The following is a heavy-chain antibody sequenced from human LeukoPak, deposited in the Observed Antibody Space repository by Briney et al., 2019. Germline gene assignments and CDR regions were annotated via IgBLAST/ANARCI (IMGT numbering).Heavy chain of an antibody. D-gene: IGHD6-19*01. J-gene: IGHJ5*02. V-gene: IGHV1-2*06. CDR3: ARTMAWQWLDTGTISSFDP. CDR1: GYTFTGYY. CDR2: INPNSGGT. Sequence: GASVKVSCKACGYTFTGYYMHWVRQAPGQGLEWMGRINPNSGGTNYAQKFQGRVTMTRDTSISTAYMELSRLRSDDTPVYYCARTMAWQWLDTGTISSFDPWGQGTLVTVSS.